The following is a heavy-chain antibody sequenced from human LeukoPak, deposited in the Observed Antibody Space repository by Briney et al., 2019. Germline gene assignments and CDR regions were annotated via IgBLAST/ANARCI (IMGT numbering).Heavy chain of an antibody. CDR3: ARASSSWLVDY. Sequence: ASVKVSCKASGYTFTSYDINWVRQATGQGLEWMGWINPNSGGTNYAQKFQGRVTMTRDTSISTAYMELSRLRSDDTAVYYCARASSSWLVDYWGQGTLVTVSS. CDR1: GYTFTSYD. CDR2: INPNSGGT. V-gene: IGHV1-2*02. D-gene: IGHD6-13*01. J-gene: IGHJ4*02.